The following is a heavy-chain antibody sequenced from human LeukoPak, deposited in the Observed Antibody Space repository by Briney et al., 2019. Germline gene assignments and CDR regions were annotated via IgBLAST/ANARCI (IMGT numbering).Heavy chain of an antibody. CDR1: GYTFTSYD. Sequence: ASVKVSCKASGYTFTSYDINWVRQATGQGLEWMGWMNPNSGNTGYAQKFQGRVTMTRNTSKSTVYLEMSSLRSEDTAVYYCARYGSGSRSGAFDIWGQGTMVTVSS. D-gene: IGHD3-10*01. V-gene: IGHV1-8*01. J-gene: IGHJ3*02. CDR3: ARYGSGSRSGAFDI. CDR2: MNPNSGNT.